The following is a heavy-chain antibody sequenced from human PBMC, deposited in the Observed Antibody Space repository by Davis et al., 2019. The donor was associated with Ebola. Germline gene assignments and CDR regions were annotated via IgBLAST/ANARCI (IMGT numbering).Heavy chain of an antibody. Sequence: AASVKVSCKASGYTFSVYAFNWVRQVAGQGLEWMGWMNPHTGYRAYSRKFQGRVSMTRDTSINTAYMELSSLTSEDTAVYYCARSLMDSATLRAGWFDPWGQGTLVTVSS. J-gene: IGHJ5*02. CDR3: ARSLMDSATLRAGWFDP. CDR1: GYTFSVYA. CDR2: MNPHTGYR. V-gene: IGHV1-8*01. D-gene: IGHD1-26*01.